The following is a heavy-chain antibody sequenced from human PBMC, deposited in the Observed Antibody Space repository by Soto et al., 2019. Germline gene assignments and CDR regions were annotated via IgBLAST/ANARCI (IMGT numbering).Heavy chain of an antibody. D-gene: IGHD3-22*01. CDR3: ARGNYYYDSSGYPWY. J-gene: IGHJ4*02. CDR2: IWYDGSNK. V-gene: IGHV3-33*01. Sequence: LRLSCAASGFTFRSYGMHWVRQAPGKGLEWVAVIWYDGSNKYYADSVKGRFTISRDNSKNTLYLQMNSLRAEDTAVYYCARGNYYYDSSGYPWYWGQGTLVTVSS. CDR1: GFTFRSYG.